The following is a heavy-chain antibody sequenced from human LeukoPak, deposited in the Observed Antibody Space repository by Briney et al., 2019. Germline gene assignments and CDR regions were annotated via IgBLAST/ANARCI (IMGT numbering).Heavy chain of an antibody. J-gene: IGHJ4*02. D-gene: IGHD3-22*01. CDR2: MNPNSGYT. CDR3: ARGGSSYNDEHEEFDY. Sequence: GASVKVSCKASGYTFTSHDINWVRPATGQGVEWMGWMNPNSGYTGYEQKFQGRVTMTRDTSTSTAYMELSSLRSEDTAVYYCARGGSSYNDEHEEFDYWGQGTVVTVSS. CDR1: GYTFTSHD. V-gene: IGHV1-8*01.